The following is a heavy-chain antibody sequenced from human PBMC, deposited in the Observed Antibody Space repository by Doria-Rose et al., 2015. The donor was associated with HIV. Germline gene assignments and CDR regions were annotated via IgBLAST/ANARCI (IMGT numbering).Heavy chain of an antibody. J-gene: IGHJ4*02. D-gene: IGHD3-16*01. CDR3: VRGWGRWFNN. CDR1: GGSLSGFY. V-gene: IGHV4-34*01. CDR2: FNPSGGT. Sequence: QVQLQQWGAGLLKPSETLSLTCAVYGGSLSGFYWSWVRQPPGKGLEWIGEFNPSGGTNYSTSLKSRVTISVDTSKNQFSLKLTSVTAADTAVYYCVRGWGRWFNNWGQGTLVTASS.